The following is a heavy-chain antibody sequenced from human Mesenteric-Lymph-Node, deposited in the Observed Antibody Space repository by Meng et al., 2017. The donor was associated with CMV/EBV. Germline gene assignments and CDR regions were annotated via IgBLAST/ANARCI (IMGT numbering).Heavy chain of an antibody. J-gene: IGHJ6*02. Sequence: GESLKISCAASGFTFSSYGMNWVRQAPGKGLEWIAYISSSTTTTHYADSVKGRFTISRDNSKNTLYLQINSLRAEDTAVYYCAKDKSYDSSGYYYWYGMDVWGPGTTVTVSS. D-gene: IGHD3-22*01. V-gene: IGHV3-48*01. CDR3: AKDKSYDSSGYYYWYGMDV. CDR2: ISSSTTTT. CDR1: GFTFSSYG.